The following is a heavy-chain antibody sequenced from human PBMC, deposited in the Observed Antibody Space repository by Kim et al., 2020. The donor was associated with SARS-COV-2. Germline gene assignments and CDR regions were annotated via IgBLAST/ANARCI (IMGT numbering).Heavy chain of an antibody. CDR1: GFTFSSYA. D-gene: IGHD1-26*01. Sequence: GGSLRLSCAASGFTFSSYAMHWVRQAPGKGLEWVAVISYDGSNKYYADSVKGRFTISRDNSKNTLYLQMNSLRAEDTAVYYCARVGLVGAIYYYGMDVWGQGTTVTVSS. J-gene: IGHJ6*02. CDR3: ARVGLVGAIYYYGMDV. CDR2: ISYDGSNK. V-gene: IGHV3-30*04.